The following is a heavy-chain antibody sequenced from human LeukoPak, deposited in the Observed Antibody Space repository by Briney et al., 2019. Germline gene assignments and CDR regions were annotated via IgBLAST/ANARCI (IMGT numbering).Heavy chain of an antibody. CDR1: GGSFSGYY. D-gene: IGHD4-23*01. CDR2: INHSGST. V-gene: IGHV4-34*01. CDR3: ARQPRWRYYFDY. J-gene: IGHJ4*02. Sequence: SETLSLTCAVYGGSFSGYYWSWIRQPPGKGLEWIGEINHSGSTNYNPSLKSRVTISVDTSKNQFSLKLSSVTAADTAVYYCARQPRWRYYFDYWGQGTLVTVSS.